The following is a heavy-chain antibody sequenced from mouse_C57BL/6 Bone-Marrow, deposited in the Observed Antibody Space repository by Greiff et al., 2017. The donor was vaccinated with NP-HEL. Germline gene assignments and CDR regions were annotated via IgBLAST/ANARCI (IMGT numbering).Heavy chain of an antibody. J-gene: IGHJ3*01. CDR3: ASPYDYDVAWFAY. V-gene: IGHV5-6*03. D-gene: IGHD2-4*01. CDR2: ISSGGSYT. Sequence: EVMLVEPEGGLVQPGSSMKLSCAASGFTFSSYGMSWVRQTPDKRLEWVATISSGGSYTYYPDSVKGRFTISRDNAKNTLYLQMSSLKSEDTAMYYCASPYDYDVAWFAYWGQGTLVTVSA. CDR1: GFTFSSYG.